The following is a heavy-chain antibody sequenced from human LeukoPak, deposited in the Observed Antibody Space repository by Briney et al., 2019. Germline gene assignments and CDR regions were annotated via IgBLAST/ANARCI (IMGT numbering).Heavy chain of an antibody. D-gene: IGHD3-22*01. Sequence: GGSLRLSCAASGFTFSSYAMSWVRQAPGKGLEWVSAISGSGGSTYYADSVKGRFTISRDNSKNTLYLQTNSLRAEDTAVYYCAKEGRYYYDSSGYFDYWGQGTLVTVSS. CDR3: AKEGRYYYDSSGYFDY. CDR1: GFTFSSYA. CDR2: ISGSGGST. J-gene: IGHJ4*02. V-gene: IGHV3-23*01.